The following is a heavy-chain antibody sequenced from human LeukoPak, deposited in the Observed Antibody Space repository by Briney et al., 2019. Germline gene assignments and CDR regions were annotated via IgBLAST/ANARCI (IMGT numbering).Heavy chain of an antibody. J-gene: IGHJ6*02. CDR1: RFTSSSFW. Sequence: GGSLRLSCAASRFTSSSFWMSWVRQAPGKGLEWVANINKDGSEKFYGDSAKGRFTISRDNAKNSLYLQMNSLRAEDTAVYYCARGGVATNRRYYSCGMDVWGQGTTVSVSS. CDR2: INKDGSEK. D-gene: IGHD5-24*01. V-gene: IGHV3-7*03. CDR3: ARGGVATNRRYYSCGMDV.